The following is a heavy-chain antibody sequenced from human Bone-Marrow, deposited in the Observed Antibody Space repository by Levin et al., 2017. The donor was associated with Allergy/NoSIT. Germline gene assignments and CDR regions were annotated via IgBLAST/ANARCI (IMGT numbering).Heavy chain of an antibody. J-gene: IGHJ4*02. CDR3: TATLGY. CDR1: GFTFSGAW. CDR2: SKTNSDGGTT. D-gene: IGHD3-16*01. Sequence: TGGSLRLSCAASGFTFSGAWMTWVRQAPGKGLEWVGRSKTNSDGGTTDYGAPVKGRFTISRDDSKNTLYLQMNSLKNEDTAVYYCTATLGYWGQGTLVTVSS. V-gene: IGHV3-15*01.